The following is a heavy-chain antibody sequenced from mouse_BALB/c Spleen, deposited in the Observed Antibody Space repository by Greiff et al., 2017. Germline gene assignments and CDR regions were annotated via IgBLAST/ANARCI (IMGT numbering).Heavy chain of an antibody. D-gene: IGHD2-2*01. CDR2: ISSGSSTI. V-gene: IGHV5-17*02. Sequence: EVNVVESGGGLVQPGGSRKLSCAASGFTFSSFGMHWVRQAPEKGLEWVAYISSGSSTIYYADTVKGRFTISRDNPKNTLFLQMTSLRSEDTAMYYCARGGGYDDWYFDVWGAGTTVTVSS. J-gene: IGHJ1*01. CDR1: GFTFSSFG. CDR3: ARGGGYDDWYFDV.